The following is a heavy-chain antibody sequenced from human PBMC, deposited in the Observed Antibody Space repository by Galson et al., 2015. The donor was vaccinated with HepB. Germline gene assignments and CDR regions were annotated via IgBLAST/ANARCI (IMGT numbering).Heavy chain of an antibody. CDR2: ISSRSTDM. CDR1: GFTFNYYS. CDR3: TKDKTVVIIRGAFDL. Sequence: SLRPSCAASGFTFNYYSMNWVRQAPGKGLEWVASISSRSTDMYYADSVKGRFTISRDNAKNSLFLQMNSLRADDTAVYYCTKDKTVVIIRGAFDLWGQGTMVTVSS. D-gene: IGHD3-22*01. V-gene: IGHV3-21*06. J-gene: IGHJ3*01.